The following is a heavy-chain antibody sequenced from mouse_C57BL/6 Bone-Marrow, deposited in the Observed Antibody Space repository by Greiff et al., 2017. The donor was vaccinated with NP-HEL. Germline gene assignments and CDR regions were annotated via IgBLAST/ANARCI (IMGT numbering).Heavy chain of an antibody. CDR3: ARSRRLRRAWFAY. CDR1: GFNIKDYY. D-gene: IGHD2-4*01. J-gene: IGHJ3*01. Sequence: DVKLQESGAELVKPGASVKLSCTASGFNIKDYYMHWVKQRTEQGLEWIGRIDPEDGETKYAPKFQGKATITADTSSNTAYLQLSSLTSEDTAVYYCARSRRLRRAWFAYWGQGTLVTVSA. V-gene: IGHV14-2*01. CDR2: IDPEDGET.